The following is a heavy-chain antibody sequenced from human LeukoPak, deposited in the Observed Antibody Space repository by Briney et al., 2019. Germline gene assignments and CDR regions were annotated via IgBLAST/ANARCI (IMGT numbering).Heavy chain of an antibody. D-gene: IGHD1-26*01. CDR2: IKQDGSGK. Sequence: PGGSLRLFCAASGFILRSYWMNWVRQAPGKGREWVANIKQDGSGKYYVDSVKGRFTISRDNAKNSLYLQMNSLRADDTAVYYCARAPDQIVGANFDYWGQGTLVTVSS. J-gene: IGHJ4*02. V-gene: IGHV3-7*01. CDR3: ARAPDQIVGANFDY. CDR1: GFILRSYW.